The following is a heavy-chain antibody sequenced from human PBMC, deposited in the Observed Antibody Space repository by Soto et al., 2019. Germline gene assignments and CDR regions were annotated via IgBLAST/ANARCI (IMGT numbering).Heavy chain of an antibody. V-gene: IGHV3-9*01. CDR3: AKAAGTTSSPQDAFDI. Sequence: GGSLRLSCAASGFNFDDYAMQWVRQAPGKGLDWVSGISWNGKTINYADSVKGRFTISRDNADNALYLQMNSLRAEDTAFYYCAKAAGTTSSPQDAFDIWGQGTMVTVSS. J-gene: IGHJ3*02. CDR1: GFNFDDYA. CDR2: ISWNGKTI. D-gene: IGHD1-7*01.